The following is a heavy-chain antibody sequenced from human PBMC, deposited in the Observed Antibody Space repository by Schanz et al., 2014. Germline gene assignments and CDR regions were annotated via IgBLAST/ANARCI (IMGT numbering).Heavy chain of an antibody. J-gene: IGHJ6*02. CDR1: GGSISSNSYY. D-gene: IGHD6-6*01. V-gene: IGHV4-39*07. CDR2: IYYSGST. CDR3: ATSYSSSSYFYVMDV. Sequence: QLQLQESGPGLVRPSETLALTCTVSGGSISSNSYYWAWVRQPPGKGLEWIGYIYYSGSTYYNPSLKSRVTKSVDTSKNQSSLMLGSVTAEDTAIYYCATSYSSSSYFYVMDVWGQGTTVTVSS.